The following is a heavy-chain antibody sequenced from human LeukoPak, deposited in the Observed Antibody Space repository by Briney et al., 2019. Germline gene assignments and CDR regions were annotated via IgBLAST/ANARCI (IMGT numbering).Heavy chain of an antibody. CDR3: ARQNDLRLDY. J-gene: IGHJ4*02. D-gene: IGHD3-3*01. Sequence: GGSLKISGKGSGYTFSSYWIGGARQMPGKGLEGMGIIYPGDYDTRYSPSWQGQVTISVDTSISTAYLQWSSLKASDTAIYYCARQNDLRLDYWGQGTLVTVSS. CDR1: GYTFSSYW. CDR2: IYPGDYDT. V-gene: IGHV5-51*01.